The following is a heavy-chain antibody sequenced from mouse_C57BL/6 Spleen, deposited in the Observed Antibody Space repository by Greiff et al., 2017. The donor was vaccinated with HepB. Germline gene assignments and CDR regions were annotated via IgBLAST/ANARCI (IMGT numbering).Heavy chain of an antibody. J-gene: IGHJ3*01. V-gene: IGHV1-80*01. CDR3: ARGNSNSWFAY. D-gene: IGHD2-5*01. CDR1: GYAFSSYW. Sequence: QVQLQQSGAELVKPGASVKISCKASGYAFSSYWMNWVKQRPGKGLEWIGQIYPKDGDTNYNGKFKGKATLTADKSSSTAYMQLSNLTSEDSSVYFCARGNSNSWFAYWGQGTLVTVSA. CDR2: IYPKDGDT.